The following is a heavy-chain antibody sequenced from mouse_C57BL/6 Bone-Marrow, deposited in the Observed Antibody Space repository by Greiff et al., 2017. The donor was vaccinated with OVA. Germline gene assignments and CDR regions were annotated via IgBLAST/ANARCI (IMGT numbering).Heavy chain of an antibody. V-gene: IGHV1-85*01. CDR3: ARSGYCGSSHWYFDV. CDR1: GYTFTSYD. J-gene: IGHJ1*03. D-gene: IGHD1-1*01. CDR2: LYPRDGST. Sequence: QVQLQQSGPELVKPGASVKLSCKASGYTFTSYDINWVKQRPGQGLEWIGWLYPRDGSTKYNEKFKGKATLTVDTSSSTAYMELHSLTSADSAVYFRARSGYCGSSHWYFDVWGTGATVTVSS.